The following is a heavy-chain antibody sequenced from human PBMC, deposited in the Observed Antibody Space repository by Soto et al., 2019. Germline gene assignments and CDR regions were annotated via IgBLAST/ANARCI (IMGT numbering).Heavy chain of an antibody. J-gene: IGHJ4*02. Sequence: AGGSLRLSCAASGFTFSSYAMSWVRQAPGKGLEWVSAMSGSGGITHYADSVKGRFTISRDNAENTLYLQMNALRAEDAALFYCAFWCEGSNYWGQGILVTVSS. CDR2: MSGSGGIT. D-gene: IGHD2-8*01. V-gene: IGHV3-23*01. CDR3: AFWCEGSNY. CDR1: GFTFSSYA.